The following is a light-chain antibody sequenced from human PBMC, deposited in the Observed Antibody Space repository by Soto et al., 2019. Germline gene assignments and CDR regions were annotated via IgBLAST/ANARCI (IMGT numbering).Light chain of an antibody. Sequence: EIVMTQSPATLSLSPGERATLSCRASQSVSSYLAWYQQKPGQAPRLLIFGASTRATDIPARFSGSGSGTEFTLTISSLQPEDFAVYYCQQYKNWPPITFGRGTRLEIK. CDR2: GAS. CDR1: QSVSSY. V-gene: IGKV3D-15*01. J-gene: IGKJ4*01. CDR3: QQYKNWPPIT.